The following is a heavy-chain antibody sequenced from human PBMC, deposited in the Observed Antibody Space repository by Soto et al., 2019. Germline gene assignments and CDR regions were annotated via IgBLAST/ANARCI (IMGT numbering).Heavy chain of an antibody. CDR3: VREQWYGSESYYYGLDV. J-gene: IGHJ6*02. CDR2: IYHSGST. Sequence: SETLSLTCAVSGGSISSGGYSWSWIRQPPGKGLEWIGYIYHSGSTYYNPDTSKNQFSLQLNSVTPEDTAVYYCVREQWYGSESYYYGLDVWGPGTTVTVSS. D-gene: IGHD3-10*01. V-gene: IGHV4-30-2*05. CDR1: GGSISSGGYS.